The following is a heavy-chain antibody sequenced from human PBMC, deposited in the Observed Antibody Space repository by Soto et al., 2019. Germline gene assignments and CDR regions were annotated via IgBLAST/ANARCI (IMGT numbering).Heavy chain of an antibody. CDR2: INTAEAGT. J-gene: IGHJ4*02. V-gene: IGHV3-23*01. CDR3: AKNYQFDS. D-gene: IGHD2-2*01. CDR1: GFTFTAYA. Sequence: EVQLLESGGGLVQPGGSLRLFCAASGFTFTAYAMSWVRQAPGKGPEWVSSINTAEAGTNYAESVKGRFTISRDNSKNRLYLQMDSLRAEDTAMYYCAKNYQFDSWGQGTLVIVSS.